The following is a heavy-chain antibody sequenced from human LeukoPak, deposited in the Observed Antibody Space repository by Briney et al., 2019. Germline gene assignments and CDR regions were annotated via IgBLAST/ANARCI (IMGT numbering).Heavy chain of an antibody. CDR1: GYTFTSYG. J-gene: IGHJ3*02. Sequence: GASVRVSCKASGYTFTSYGISWVRQAPGQGLEWMGWISAYNGNTNYAQKLQGRVTMTTDTSTSTAYMELRSLRSDDTAVYYCARDTKGYYYDSSARPAFGIWGQGTMVTVSS. D-gene: IGHD3-22*01. CDR2: ISAYNGNT. CDR3: ARDTKGYYYDSSARPAFGI. V-gene: IGHV1-18*01.